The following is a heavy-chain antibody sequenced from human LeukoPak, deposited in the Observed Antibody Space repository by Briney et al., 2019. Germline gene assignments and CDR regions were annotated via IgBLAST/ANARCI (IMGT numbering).Heavy chain of an antibody. CDR3: TRYTGKIQLWFPYYGMDV. D-gene: IGHD5-18*01. CDR1: GFTFGDYA. J-gene: IGHJ6*02. Sequence: PGGSLRLSCTASGFTFGDYAMSWFRQAPGKWLEWVGFIRSKAYGGTTEYAASVKGRFTISRDDSKSIAYLQMNSLKTEATAVYYCTRYTGKIQLWFPYYGMDVWGQGTTVTVPS. V-gene: IGHV3-49*03. CDR2: IRSKAYGGTT.